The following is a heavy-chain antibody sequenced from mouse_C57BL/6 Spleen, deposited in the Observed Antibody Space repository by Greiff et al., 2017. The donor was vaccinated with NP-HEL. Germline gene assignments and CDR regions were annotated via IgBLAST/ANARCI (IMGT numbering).Heavy chain of an antibody. Sequence: VQLQQPGAELVKPGASVTLSCKASGYTFTSYWMHWVKQRPGQGLEWIGMIHPNSGSTNYNEKFKSKATLTVDKSSSTAYMQLSSLTSEDSAVYYCARSLYITTVVASGMDYWGQGTSVTVSS. D-gene: IGHD1-1*01. CDR1: GYTFTSYW. CDR3: ARSLYITTVVASGMDY. CDR2: IHPNSGST. V-gene: IGHV1-64*01. J-gene: IGHJ4*01.